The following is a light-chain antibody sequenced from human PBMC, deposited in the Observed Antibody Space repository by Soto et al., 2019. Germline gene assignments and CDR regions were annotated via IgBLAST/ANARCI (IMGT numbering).Light chain of an antibody. CDR1: SSGIGGNSH. CDR3: TSPASDKTLR. Sequence: QSALTQPASVSGSPGQSITISCSGTSSGIGGNSHVSWYQKFPGKAPKLILYDVTSRPSGISDRFSGSKSDNTASLIISGLQVEDEADYYCTSPASDKTLRFGGGTKVTVL. CDR2: DVT. J-gene: IGLJ2*01. V-gene: IGLV2-14*03.